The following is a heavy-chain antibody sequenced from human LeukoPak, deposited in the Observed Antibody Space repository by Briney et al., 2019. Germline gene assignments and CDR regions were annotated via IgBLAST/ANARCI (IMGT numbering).Heavy chain of an antibody. V-gene: IGHV3-48*03. CDR3: ARDLRIVSGSYLDY. CDR2: ISSSGSTI. D-gene: IGHD1-26*01. J-gene: IGHJ4*02. CDR1: GFTFSSYE. Sequence: GGSLRLSCAASGFTFSSYEMNWVRQAPGKGLEWVSYISSSGSTIYYADSVKGRFISSRDNTKNSLYLQMNSLRAEDTAIYYCARDLRIVSGSYLDYWGQGALVTVSS.